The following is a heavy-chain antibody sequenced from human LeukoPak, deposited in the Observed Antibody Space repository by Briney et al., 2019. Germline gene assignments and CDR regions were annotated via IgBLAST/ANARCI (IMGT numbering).Heavy chain of an antibody. CDR3: AKGALSFDY. J-gene: IGHJ4*02. CDR2: ISYDGSKK. D-gene: IGHD5/OR15-5a*01. Sequence: GGSLRLSWAPSGFTFSSYGMEWVRQAQGEGREWVAVISYDGSKKYYADSVKGRFTISRDNCKNTRYLQMSRLRAEGTVGYYCAKGALSFDYWGQGTLVTVSS. V-gene: IGHV3-30*18. CDR1: GFTFSSYG.